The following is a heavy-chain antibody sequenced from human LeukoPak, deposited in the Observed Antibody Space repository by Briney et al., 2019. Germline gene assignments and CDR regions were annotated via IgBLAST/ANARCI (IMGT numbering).Heavy chain of an antibody. Sequence: PGGSLRLSCAASGFTFSDYYMSWIRQAPGKGLEWVSYISSSGSTIYYADSVKGRFTISRDNAKNSLYLQMNSLRAEDTAVYYCAKGMVTTVTTGSAFDIWGQGTMVTVSS. J-gene: IGHJ3*02. CDR1: GFTFSDYY. CDR3: AKGMVTTVTTGSAFDI. V-gene: IGHV3-11*01. CDR2: ISSSGSTI. D-gene: IGHD4-17*01.